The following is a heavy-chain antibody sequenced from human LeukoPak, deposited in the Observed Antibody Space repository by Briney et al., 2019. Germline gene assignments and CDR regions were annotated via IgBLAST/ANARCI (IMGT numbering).Heavy chain of an antibody. CDR2: ISYDGSNK. J-gene: IGHJ4*02. CDR3: ARVRLDIVVVVAAQPEGYFDY. CDR1: GFTFSSYA. Sequence: PGGSLRLSCAASGFTFSSYAMHWVRQAPGKGLEWVAVISYDGSNKYYADSVKGRFTISRDNSKNTLYLQMNSLRAEDTAVYYCARVRLDIVVVVAAQPEGYFDYWGQGSLVTVSS. V-gene: IGHV3-30*04. D-gene: IGHD2-15*01.